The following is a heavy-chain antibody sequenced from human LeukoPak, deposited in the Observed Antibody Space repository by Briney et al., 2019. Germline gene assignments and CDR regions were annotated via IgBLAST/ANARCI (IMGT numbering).Heavy chain of an antibody. V-gene: IGHV3-53*01. CDR1: GFTVSSKY. J-gene: IGHJ4*02. CDR3: ASPLFGELSFDY. D-gene: IGHD3-10*01. Sequence: GGSLRLSGAASGFTVSSKYMSWVRQAPGKGLEWVSVIYSGGSTYYADSVKGRFTISRDNSKNTLYLQMNSLRAEDTAVYYCASPLFGELSFDYWGQGTLVTVSS. CDR2: IYSGGST.